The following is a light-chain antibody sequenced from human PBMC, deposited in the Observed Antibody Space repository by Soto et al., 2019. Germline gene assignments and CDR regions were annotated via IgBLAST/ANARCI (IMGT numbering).Light chain of an antibody. Sequence: EIVMTQSPGTLSLSPEERATLSCRASQSVSSRFLAWYQQKPGQAPRLLIYGASTRATGVPARFSGSGSGTDDTLPVGRVGTEEFAVYISQQDGRPGACGQGTRLDIK. J-gene: IGKJ1*01. CDR3: QQDGRPGA. V-gene: IGKV3-20*01. CDR1: QSVSSRF. CDR2: GAS.